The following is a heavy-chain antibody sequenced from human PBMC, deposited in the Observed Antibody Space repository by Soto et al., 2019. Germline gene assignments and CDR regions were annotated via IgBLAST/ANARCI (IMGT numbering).Heavy chain of an antibody. V-gene: IGHV3-33*01. D-gene: IGHD3-22*01. J-gene: IGHJ4*02. CDR3: ARGMRYYDSSGYYPTSPNFDY. CDR1: GFTFSRCG. Sequence: GGALRLSWAGSGFTFSRCGQHWGRPAPGKGLEWVAVIWYDGSNKYYADSVKGRFTISRDNSKNTLYLQMNSLRAEDTAVYYCARGMRYYDSSGYYPTSPNFDYWGQGTLVPFSS. CDR2: IWYDGSNK.